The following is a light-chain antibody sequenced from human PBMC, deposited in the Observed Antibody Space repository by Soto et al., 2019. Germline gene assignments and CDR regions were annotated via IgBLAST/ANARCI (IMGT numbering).Light chain of an antibody. CDR3: QKYSSVPV. CDR1: QGIRNF. CDR2: AAS. J-gene: IGKJ3*01. Sequence: DIQMTQSPTSLSASVGDRVTITCRASQGIRNFVAWYQQKPGKAPKLLIYAASTLQSGVPSRFSGSGSVTDFTLTINCLQPEDVATYSCQKYSSVPVFGPGTKVEIK. V-gene: IGKV1-27*01.